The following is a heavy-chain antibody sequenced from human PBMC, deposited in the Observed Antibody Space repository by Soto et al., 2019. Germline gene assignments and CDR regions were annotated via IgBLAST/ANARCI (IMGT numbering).Heavy chain of an antibody. Sequence: QVQLVQSGPAVTKPGASITVSCKASGYTFTGYYIHWVRQAPGQGLEWMGWMNPNNGDSKYAQKFPGRGPKTKDKVIPPAYLDPASPRFCRTAKIFWGAARRAAPRPRLDPWGQGTLVTVSS. J-gene: IGHJ5*02. CDR1: GYTFTGYY. CDR2: MNPNNGDS. CDR3: GAARRAAPRPRLDP. D-gene: IGHD3-16*01. V-gene: IGHV1-2*02.